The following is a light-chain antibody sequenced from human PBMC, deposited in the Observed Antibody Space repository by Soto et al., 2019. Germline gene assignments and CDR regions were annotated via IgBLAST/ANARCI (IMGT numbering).Light chain of an antibody. CDR3: SSYTSSATLV. J-gene: IGLJ2*01. CDR2: EVT. V-gene: IGLV2-14*01. Sequence: QSALTQPVSVSGSPGQSITISCTGTRSDVGGYNYVSWYQQHPGEAPKLMIYEVTNRPSGVSYRFSGSKSGNTASLTISGLQAEDEADYYCSSYTSSATLVFGGGTKLTVL. CDR1: RSDVGGYNY.